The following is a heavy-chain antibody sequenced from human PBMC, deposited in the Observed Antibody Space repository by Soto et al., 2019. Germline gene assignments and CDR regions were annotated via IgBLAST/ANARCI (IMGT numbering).Heavy chain of an antibody. J-gene: IGHJ4*02. D-gene: IGHD6-19*01. CDR1: GFTFSSYG. CDR3: ARDLGVSGWSYYFDY. Sequence: QVQLVESGGGVVQPGRSLRLSCAASGFTFSSYGMHWVRQAPGKGLEWVAVIWYDGSNKYYADSVKGRFTISRDNSKNTLYLKMNSLRAEDTAVYYCARDLGVSGWSYYFDYWGQGTLVTVSS. CDR2: IWYDGSNK. V-gene: IGHV3-33*01.